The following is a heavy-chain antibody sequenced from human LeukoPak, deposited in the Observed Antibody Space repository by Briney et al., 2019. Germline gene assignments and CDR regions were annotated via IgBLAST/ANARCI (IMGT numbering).Heavy chain of an antibody. CDR3: AKGYGADDAFDI. D-gene: IGHD4-17*01. V-gene: IGHV3-21*04. CDR2: ISSSSSYI. CDR1: GFTFSSYS. Sequence: GGSLRLSCAASGFTFSSYSMNWVRQAPGKGLEWVSSISSSSSYIYYADSVKGRFTISRDNAKNSLYLQMNSLRAEDTAVYYCAKGYGADDAFDIWGQGTMVTVSS. J-gene: IGHJ3*02.